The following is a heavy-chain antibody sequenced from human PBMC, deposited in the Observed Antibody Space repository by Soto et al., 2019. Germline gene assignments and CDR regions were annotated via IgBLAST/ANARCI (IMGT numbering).Heavy chain of an antibody. J-gene: IGHJ4*02. CDR1: GGSISSGGYY. V-gene: IGHV4-31*03. CDR2: IYYSGST. D-gene: IGHD1-26*01. Sequence: PSETLSLTCTVSGGSISSGGYYWSWIRQHPGKGLEWIGYIYYSGSTYYNPSLKSRVTISVDTSKNQFSLKLSSVTAADTAVYYCARGSRNGSPFDYWRQGTLVTVSS. CDR3: ARGSRNGSPFDY.